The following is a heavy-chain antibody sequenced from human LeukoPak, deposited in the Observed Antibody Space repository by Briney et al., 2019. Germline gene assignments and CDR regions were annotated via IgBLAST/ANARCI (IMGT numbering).Heavy chain of an antibody. J-gene: IGHJ4*02. V-gene: IGHV4-4*07. Sequence: SETLSLTCTVSGGTISSYNWSWIRQPAGKGLEWIGRIYTSGSTKYNPSLKGRVTMSVDTSKNQLSLNLSSVTAADTAVYYCARDPNPALWGQGTLVTVSS. CDR3: ARDPNPAL. CDR1: GGTISSYN. CDR2: IYTSGST.